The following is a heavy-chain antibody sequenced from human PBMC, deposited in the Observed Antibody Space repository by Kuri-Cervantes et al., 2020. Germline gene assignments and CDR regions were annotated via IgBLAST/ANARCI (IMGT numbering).Heavy chain of an antibody. V-gene: IGHV3-30-3*01. CDR2: ISYDGSNK. J-gene: IGHJ4*02. Sequence: GESLKISCAASGFTFSSYAMHWVRQAPGKGLEWVAVISYDGSNKYYADSVKGRFTISRDNSKNTLYLQMNSLRAEDTALYYCAKGSGQAREIDYWGQGTLVTVSS. D-gene: IGHD6-25*01. CDR1: GFTFSSYA. CDR3: AKGSGQAREIDY.